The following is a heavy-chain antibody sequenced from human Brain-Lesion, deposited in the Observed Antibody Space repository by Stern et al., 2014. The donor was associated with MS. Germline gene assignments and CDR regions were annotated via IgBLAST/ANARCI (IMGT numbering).Heavy chain of an antibody. V-gene: IGHV1-24*01. CDR1: GYTLTELS. D-gene: IGHD1-26*01. Sequence: VPLEESGAEVKKPGASVKVSCKVSGYTLTELSVHWVRQAPRKGLEWMGGFDPEDGETIYAQKFQGRVTMTEDTSTDTAYMELSSLRSEDTAVYYCATLSPGAGGNYYRHFDYWGQGTLVNVSS. CDR3: ATLSPGAGGNYYRHFDY. CDR2: FDPEDGET. J-gene: IGHJ4*02.